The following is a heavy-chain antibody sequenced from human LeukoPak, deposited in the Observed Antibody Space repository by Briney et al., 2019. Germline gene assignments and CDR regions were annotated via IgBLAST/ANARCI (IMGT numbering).Heavy chain of an antibody. CDR2: MNPNSGNT. CDR3: ARGLGISRVPAAEKGFDY. J-gene: IGHJ4*02. D-gene: IGHD2-2*01. CDR1: GYTFTSYD. V-gene: IGHV1-8*01. Sequence: AASVKVSCKASGYTFTSYDINWVRQATGQGLEWMGWMNPNSGNTGYAQKFQGRVTMTRNTSISTAYMELSSLRSEDTAVYYCARGLGISRVPAAEKGFDYWGQGTLVTVSS.